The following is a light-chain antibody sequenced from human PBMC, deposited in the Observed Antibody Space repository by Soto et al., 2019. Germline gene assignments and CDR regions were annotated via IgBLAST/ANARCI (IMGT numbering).Light chain of an antibody. CDR2: AAS. J-gene: IGKJ5*01. CDR1: ESVSRN. Sequence: EIVMTQSPATLSVSPGERATLSCRASESVSRNLVWYRQKPGQAPRLLIYAASTRATGIPARFSGSGSGTEFTLTISSLQSEDFAVYYCQQYNDWPPIITFGQGTRLEIK. V-gene: IGKV3-15*01. CDR3: QQYNDWPPIIT.